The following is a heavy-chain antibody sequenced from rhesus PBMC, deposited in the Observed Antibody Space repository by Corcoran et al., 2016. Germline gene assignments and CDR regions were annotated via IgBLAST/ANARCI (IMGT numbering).Heavy chain of an antibody. J-gene: IGHJ2*01. D-gene: IGHD6S26*01. CDR1: GGSISSSY. CDR3: ARRSGWSEWYFDI. Sequence: QLQLQESGPGLVKPSETLSVTCAVSGGSISSSYWSWIRQAPGKGLEWIGYIYGCGSSANYNPSLKSRVTLSVDTSKNQFSLKLSSVTAADTAVYYCARRSGWSEWYFDIWGPGTPITISS. CDR2: IYGCGSSA. V-gene: IGHV4-169*01.